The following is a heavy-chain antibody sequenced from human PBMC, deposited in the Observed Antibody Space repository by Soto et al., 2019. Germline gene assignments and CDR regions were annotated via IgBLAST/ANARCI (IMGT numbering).Heavy chain of an antibody. J-gene: IGHJ2*01. D-gene: IGHD6-25*01. V-gene: IGHV1-8*01. CDR2: MNPNSGNT. Sequence: VQLVQSGAEVKKPGASVKVSCKASGYTFTSYDINWVRHATGQGLEWMGWMNPNSGNTGYAQKFQGRVTMTRNTSISTAYMELSSLRSEDTAVYYCARGSALQTPIYWYFDLWGRGTLVTVSS. CDR1: GYTFTSYD. CDR3: ARGSALQTPIYWYFDL.